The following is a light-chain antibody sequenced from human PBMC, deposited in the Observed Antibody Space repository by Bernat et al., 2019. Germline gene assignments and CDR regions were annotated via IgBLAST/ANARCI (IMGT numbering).Light chain of an antibody. V-gene: IGLV2-14*03. J-gene: IGLJ3*02. CDR1: SSDIGNYNY. CDR2: DIS. Sequence: QSALTQPASVSGSPGQSITISCTGTSSDIGNYNYVSWYQQHPGKVPKLMIYDISNRRPGVSNRFSASKSGNTASLTISGLQAEDEADYCCSSYSTSRTLVFGGGTKLTVL. CDR3: SSYSTSRTLV.